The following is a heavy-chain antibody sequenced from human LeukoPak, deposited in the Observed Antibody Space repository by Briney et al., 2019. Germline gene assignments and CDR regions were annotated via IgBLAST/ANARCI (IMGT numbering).Heavy chain of an antibody. CDR2: ISGSGDST. D-gene: IGHD3-16*01. CDR3: ARGGWGTVLDY. V-gene: IGHV3-23*01. CDR1: GFTFSNYA. Sequence: GGSLRLSCAASGFTFSNYAMPWVRQAPGKGLEWVSTISGSGDSTYYSDSVEGRFTISRDNSENTLYLQLNSLRAEDTAVYYCARGGWGTVLDYWGQGTLVTVSP. J-gene: IGHJ4*02.